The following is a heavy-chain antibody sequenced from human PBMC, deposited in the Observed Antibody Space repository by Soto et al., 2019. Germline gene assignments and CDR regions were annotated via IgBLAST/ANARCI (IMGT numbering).Heavy chain of an antibody. CDR2: IIPIFGTA. J-gene: IGHJ4*02. D-gene: IGHD3-22*01. Sequence: SVKVSCKASGGTFSSYAISWVRQAPGQGLEWMGGIIPIFGTANYAQKFQGRVTITADKSTSTAYMELSSLRSEDTAVYYCARTPGYYYDSSGYYFDYWGQGTLVTVSP. V-gene: IGHV1-69*06. CDR3: ARTPGYYYDSSGYYFDY. CDR1: GGTFSSYA.